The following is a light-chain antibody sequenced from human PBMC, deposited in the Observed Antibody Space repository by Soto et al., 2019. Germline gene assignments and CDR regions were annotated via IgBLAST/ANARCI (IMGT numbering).Light chain of an antibody. CDR1: SSDVGAYNY. V-gene: IGLV2-14*03. Sequence: QTALTQPVSLSGSPGQSITISCSGTSSDVGAYNYVSWYQQHPGKAPKLMIYDVGYRPSGVSTRFSGSKSGNTASLTISGLQSEDESDYYCSSYTSSSSYVFGTGTKVTVL. CDR3: SSYTSSSSYV. J-gene: IGLJ1*01. CDR2: DVG.